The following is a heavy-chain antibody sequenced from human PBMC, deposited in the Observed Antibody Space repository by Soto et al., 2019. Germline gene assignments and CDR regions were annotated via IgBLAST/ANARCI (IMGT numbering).Heavy chain of an antibody. D-gene: IGHD3-3*01. J-gene: IGHJ5*02. Sequence: PSETLSLTCTVSGASINSYYWSWIRQPPGKGLEWIGYIYYSGSTNYNPSLKSRVTISVDTSKNQFSLKLSSVTAADTAVYYCARSYYDFWSGYYSWFDPWGQGTLVTVSS. CDR1: GASINSYY. CDR3: ARSYYDFWSGYYSWFDP. CDR2: IYYSGST. V-gene: IGHV4-59*01.